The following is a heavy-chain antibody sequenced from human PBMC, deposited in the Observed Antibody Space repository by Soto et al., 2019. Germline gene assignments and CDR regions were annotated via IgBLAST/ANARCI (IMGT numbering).Heavy chain of an antibody. CDR1: GGSISSSSYY. D-gene: IGHD3-10*01. Sequence: SETLSLTCTVSGGSISSSSYYWGWIRQPPGKGLEWIGSIYYSGSTYYNPSLKSRVTISVDTSKNQFSLKLSSVTAADTAVYYCARDRGSGRSNRYYYYGMDVWGQGTTVTVSS. J-gene: IGHJ6*02. CDR2: IYYSGST. V-gene: IGHV4-39*02. CDR3: ARDRGSGRSNRYYYYGMDV.